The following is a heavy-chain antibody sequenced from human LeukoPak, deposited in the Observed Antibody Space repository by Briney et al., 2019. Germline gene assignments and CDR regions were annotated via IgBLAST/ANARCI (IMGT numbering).Heavy chain of an antibody. V-gene: IGHV4-39*01. J-gene: IGHJ5*02. CDR3: ARNKYYYGSGNYGVPNWFDP. CDR1: GGSINSNSYY. Sequence: SETLSLTCTVSGGSINSNSYYWGWIRQPPGTGLEWIGSIYYSGSTYYNPSLKSRVTISVDTSKNQFSLKLSSVTAADTAVYYCARNKYYYGSGNYGVPNWFDPGGQGTLVTVSS. D-gene: IGHD3-10*01. CDR2: IYYSGST.